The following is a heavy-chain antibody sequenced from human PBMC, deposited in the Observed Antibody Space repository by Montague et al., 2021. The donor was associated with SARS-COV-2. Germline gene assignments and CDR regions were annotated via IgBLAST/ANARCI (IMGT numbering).Heavy chain of an antibody. Sequence: SETLSLTCTVPGGSISSSSYYWGWIRQPPGKGLEWIGSIYYSGSTYYNPSLKSRVTISVDTSKNQFSLKLSSVTAADTAVYYCARDGVTVTTFLGVGYVRGGLNAFDTWGQGTMVTVSS. CDR2: IYYSGST. V-gene: IGHV4-39*07. D-gene: IGHD4-17*01. CDR1: GGSISSSSYY. J-gene: IGHJ5*02. CDR3: ARDGVTVTTFLGVGYVRGGLNAFDT.